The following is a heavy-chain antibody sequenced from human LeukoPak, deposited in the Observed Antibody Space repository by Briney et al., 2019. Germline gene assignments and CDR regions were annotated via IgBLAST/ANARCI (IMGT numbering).Heavy chain of an antibody. Sequence: PGGSLRLSCAASGFTFSDYYMSWIRQAGGKGLEWVSYISSSSSYTNYADSVKGRFTISRDNAKNSLYLQMNSLRAEDTAVYYCARPLRYSSGWETTYDYWGQGTLVTVSS. D-gene: IGHD6-19*01. J-gene: IGHJ4*02. CDR2: ISSSSSYT. CDR3: ARPLRYSSGWETTYDY. V-gene: IGHV3-11*06. CDR1: GFTFSDYY.